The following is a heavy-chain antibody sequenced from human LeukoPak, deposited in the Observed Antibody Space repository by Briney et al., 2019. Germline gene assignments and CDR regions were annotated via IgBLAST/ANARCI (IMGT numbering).Heavy chain of an antibody. J-gene: IGHJ4*02. CDR2: IKQDGNKK. V-gene: IGHV3-7*01. CDR1: GFTFNSYW. D-gene: IGHD1-7*01. CDR3: ARDGDYDWNYRSGFDY. Sequence: PGGSLRLSCAASGFTFNSYWMAWVRQAPGKGLEWVANIKQDGNKKYYVDSVKGRFTISRDNAKNSLYLQMNSLRVEDTAVYYYARDGDYDWNYRSGFDYWGQGTLVTVSS.